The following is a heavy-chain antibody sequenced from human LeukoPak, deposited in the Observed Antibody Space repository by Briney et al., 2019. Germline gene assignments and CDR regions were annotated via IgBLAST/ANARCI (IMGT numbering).Heavy chain of an antibody. J-gene: IGHJ4*02. CDR3: ARLRGLYSDTNRYQTALDC. CDR1: GFTFSNYW. V-gene: IGHV3-7*01. D-gene: IGHD1-26*01. CDR2: IKQDGSEK. Sequence: GGSLKLSCAASGFTFSNYWMTWVRQAPGKGLEWVANIKQDGSEKYYVDSVKGRFTISRDNTKNSLYVQMNSLRAEDTAVYYCARLRGLYSDTNRYQTALDCWGQGTLVTVSS.